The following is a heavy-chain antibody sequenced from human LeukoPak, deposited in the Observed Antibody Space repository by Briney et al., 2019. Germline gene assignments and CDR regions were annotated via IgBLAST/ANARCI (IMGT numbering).Heavy chain of an antibody. J-gene: IGHJ4*02. CDR2: IIPILGIA. D-gene: IGHD6-19*01. CDR3: VLPVAGSLYYFDY. V-gene: IGHV1-69*04. CDR1: GGTFSSYA. Sequence: ASVKVSCKASGGTFSSYAISWVRQAPGQGLEWMGRIIPILGIANYAQKFQGRVTITADKSTSTAYMELSSLRSEDTAVYYCVLPVAGSLYYFDYWGQGTLVTVSS.